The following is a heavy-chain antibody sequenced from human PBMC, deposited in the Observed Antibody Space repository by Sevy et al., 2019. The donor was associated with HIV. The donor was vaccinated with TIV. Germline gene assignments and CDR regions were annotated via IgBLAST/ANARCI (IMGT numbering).Heavy chain of an antibody. CDR1: GFTFGDYA. J-gene: IGHJ6*02. V-gene: IGHV3-49*03. CDR3: TRVWGTISPYYYFGMDV. D-gene: IGHD3-16*01. Sequence: YLRLSCTASGFTFGDYAMSWLRQAPGKGLDRVGFIRSKTFGGTTEYAASVKGRLTISRDDSKSIGYLQMNSLSTGDTAVYYCTRVWGTISPYYYFGMDVWGQGTTVTVSS. CDR2: IRSKTFGGTT.